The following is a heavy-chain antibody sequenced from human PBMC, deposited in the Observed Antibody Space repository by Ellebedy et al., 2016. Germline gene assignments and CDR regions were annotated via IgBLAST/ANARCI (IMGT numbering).Heavy chain of an antibody. CDR3: YYGHYSGY. Sequence: GESLKISXGASGFKFSDFFMSWVRQAPGGGLEWISTISGDGDTTFSADSVKGRFTISRDNSRNTLYLQMDSLRAADTAVYYCYYGHYSGYWGQGTLVTVSS. CDR2: ISGDGDTT. J-gene: IGHJ4*02. V-gene: IGHV3-23*01. CDR1: GFKFSDFF. D-gene: IGHD4-17*01.